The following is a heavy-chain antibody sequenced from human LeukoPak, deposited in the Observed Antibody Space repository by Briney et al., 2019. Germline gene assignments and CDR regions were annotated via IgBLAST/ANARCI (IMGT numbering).Heavy chain of an antibody. D-gene: IGHD2-21*01. CDR3: AKDLNAYSSYFDY. V-gene: IGHV3-23*01. Sequence: GGSLRLSCAASGFTFSSYAVSWVRQAPGKGLEWVSAISGSGGSTYYADSVKGRFTISRDNSKNTLYLQMNSLRAEDTAVYYCAKDLNAYSSYFDYWGQGTLVTVSS. CDR1: GFTFSSYA. J-gene: IGHJ4*02. CDR2: ISGSGGST.